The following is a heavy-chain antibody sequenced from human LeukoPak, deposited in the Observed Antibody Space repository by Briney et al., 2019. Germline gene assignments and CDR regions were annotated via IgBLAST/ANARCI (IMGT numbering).Heavy chain of an antibody. J-gene: IGHJ6*03. CDR1: GGSISSGSYY. CDR3: ARARGSGYYYYMDV. V-gene: IGHV4-61*02. D-gene: IGHD3-10*01. CDR2: IYTSGST. Sequence: PSQTLSLTCTVSGGSISSGSYYWSWIRQPAGKGLEWFGRIYTSGSTNYNPSLKSRVTISVDTSKNQFSLKLSSVTAADTAVYYCARARGSGYYYYMDVWGKGTTVTVSS.